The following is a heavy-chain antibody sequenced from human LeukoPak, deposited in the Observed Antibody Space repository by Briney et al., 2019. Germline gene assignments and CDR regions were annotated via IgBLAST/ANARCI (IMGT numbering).Heavy chain of an antibody. CDR1: GGSISSSNW. J-gene: IGHJ4*02. Sequence: SGTLSLTCAVSGGSISSSNWWSWVRQPPGKGLEWIGEIYHSGSTNYNSSLKSRVTISVDTSKNQFSLKLSSVTAADTAVYYCARLVVNNWNDQSDYWGQGTLVTVSS. CDR3: ARLVVNNWNDQSDY. CDR2: IYHSGST. D-gene: IGHD1-20*01. V-gene: IGHV4-4*02.